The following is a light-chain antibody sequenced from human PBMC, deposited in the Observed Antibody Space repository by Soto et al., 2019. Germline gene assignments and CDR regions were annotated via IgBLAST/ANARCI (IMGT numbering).Light chain of an antibody. J-gene: IGKJ4*01. Sequence: EILLTQSPATLSLSPGERATLSWGASQSVRSYLAWYQQKPGQAPRLLIYDASNRATGIPARFSGSGSGTDFTLTISSLETEDFAVYYCQQRSNSPLTFGGGTKVDIK. V-gene: IGKV3-11*01. CDR1: QSVRSY. CDR3: QQRSNSPLT. CDR2: DAS.